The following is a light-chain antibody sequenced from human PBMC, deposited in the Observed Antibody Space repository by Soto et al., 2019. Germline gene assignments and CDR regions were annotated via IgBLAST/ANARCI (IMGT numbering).Light chain of an antibody. CDR2: DVN. Sequence: QSALTQPRSVSGSPGQSVTISCTGTSSDVGAYNYVSWFQQHPGNAPKLMMSDVNKRPSGVPDRFSGSKSGTTASLTISGLQAEDEADYYCCSYGGSYTLLFGGGTKLTVL. CDR1: SSDVGAYNY. J-gene: IGLJ2*01. CDR3: CSYGGSYTLL. V-gene: IGLV2-11*01.